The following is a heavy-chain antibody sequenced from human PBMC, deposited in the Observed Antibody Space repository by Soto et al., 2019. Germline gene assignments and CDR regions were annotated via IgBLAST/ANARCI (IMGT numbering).Heavy chain of an antibody. V-gene: IGHV1-2*04. J-gene: IGHJ4*02. CDR2: INPNSGGT. CDR3: ARASDMIKFFDY. CDR1: GYTLTGNY. Sequence: GASVKVSCKASGYTLTGNYMHWVRRAPGQGLEWMGWINPNSGGTNYAQKFQGWVTMTRDTSINTAYMELSRLRSDDTAVYYCARASDMIKFFDYWGQGTLVTVSS. D-gene: IGHD3-16*01.